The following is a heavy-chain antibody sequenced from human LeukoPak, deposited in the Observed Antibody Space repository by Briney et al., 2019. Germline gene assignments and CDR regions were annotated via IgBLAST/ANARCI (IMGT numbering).Heavy chain of an antibody. CDR2: ISSSGSTI. J-gene: IGHJ4*02. Sequence: PGGSLRLSCAASGFTFSSYEMNWVRQAPGKGLEWVSYISSSGSTIYYADSVKGRFTISRDNAKNSLYLQMNSLRAEDTAVYYCAIVATILKYWGQGTLVTVSS. CDR3: AIVATILKY. D-gene: IGHD5-12*01. CDR1: GFTFSSYE. V-gene: IGHV3-48*03.